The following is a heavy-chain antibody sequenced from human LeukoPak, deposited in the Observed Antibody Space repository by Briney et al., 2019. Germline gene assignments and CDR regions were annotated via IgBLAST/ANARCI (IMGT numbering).Heavy chain of an antibody. V-gene: IGHV4-59*12. J-gene: IGHJ6*02. CDR1: GGSITYYY. CDR2: IYYSGSA. CDR3: ARVSSFRGYYYYGMDV. D-gene: IGHD1-26*01. Sequence: SETLSLTCTDSGGSITYYYWNWIRQPPGKGLEWIGYIYYSGSANYKPSLKSRVTISVDTSKNQFSLKLSSVTAADTAVYYCARVSSFRGYYYYGMDVWGQGTTVTVSS.